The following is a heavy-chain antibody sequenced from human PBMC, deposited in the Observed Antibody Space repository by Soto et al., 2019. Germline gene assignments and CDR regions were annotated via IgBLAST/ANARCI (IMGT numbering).Heavy chain of an antibody. V-gene: IGHV4-31*03. Sequence: QVQLQESGPGLVKPSQTLSLTCIVSGGSIGSGDYYWSWIRQHPGKGLEWIGYIYSNGNTYYNPFLKSRVTLSVDTSNTQYSLKLSSVTAADTALYISAREDWIMTYYYDMDVWGQGTTVTVSS. J-gene: IGHJ6*02. CDR2: IYSNGNT. CDR3: AREDWIMTYYYDMDV. CDR1: GGSIGSGDYY. D-gene: IGHD3-16*01.